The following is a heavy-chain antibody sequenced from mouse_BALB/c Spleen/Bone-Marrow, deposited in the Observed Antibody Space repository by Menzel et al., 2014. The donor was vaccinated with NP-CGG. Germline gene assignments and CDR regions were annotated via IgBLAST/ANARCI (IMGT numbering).Heavy chain of an antibody. CDR3: AVYYDGRSSLAY. CDR2: IDPANVNT. V-gene: IGHV14-3*02. Sequence: EVQLQQSGAELVKPGASVKLSCTASDFNIKDAYMHWVKQRPEQGLEWIGRIDPANVNTKYDTKFQGKAAITADTSSNTAYLLLSSLTSEDTAVYYCAVYYDGRSSLAYWGQGTLVTVSA. J-gene: IGHJ3*01. CDR1: DFNIKDAY. D-gene: IGHD1-1*01.